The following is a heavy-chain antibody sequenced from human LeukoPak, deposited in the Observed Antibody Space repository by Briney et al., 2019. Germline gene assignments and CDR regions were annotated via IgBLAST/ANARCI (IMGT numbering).Heavy chain of an antibody. J-gene: IGHJ4*02. CDR3: ARGVWHLGKPFDY. CDR1: GYTFTSYD. CDR2: MNPKSGFT. Sequence: GASVKVSCKASGYTFTSYDINWVRQATGHGPEWMGWMNPKSGFTGYAQKFRGRVTMTRDTSTNTAFMELSRLRFEDTAVYYCARGVWHLGKPFDYWGQGNLVTVSS. V-gene: IGHV1-8*01. D-gene: IGHD1-14*01.